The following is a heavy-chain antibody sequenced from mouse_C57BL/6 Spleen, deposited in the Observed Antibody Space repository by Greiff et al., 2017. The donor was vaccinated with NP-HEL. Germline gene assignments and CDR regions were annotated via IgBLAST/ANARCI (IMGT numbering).Heavy chain of an antibody. D-gene: IGHD2-1*01. CDR2: IDPETGGT. J-gene: IGHJ2*01. CDR3: TRGGNYVFDY. CDR1: GYTFTDYE. V-gene: IGHV1-15*01. Sequence: VQLQQSGAELVRPGASVTLSCKASGYTFTDYEMHWVKQTPVHGLEWIGAIDPETGGTAFNQKFKGKAILTADKSSSTAYMELRSLTSEDSAVYYCTRGGNYVFDYWGQGTTLTVSS.